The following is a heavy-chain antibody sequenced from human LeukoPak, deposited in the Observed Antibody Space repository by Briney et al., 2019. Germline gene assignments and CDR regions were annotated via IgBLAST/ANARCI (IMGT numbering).Heavy chain of an antibody. CDR1: GFIFSNHG. D-gene: IGHD7-27*01. V-gene: IGHV3-23*01. Sequence: GGSLRLSCAASGFIFSNHGMNWVRQAPGKGLEWLSGISPRGGGTYYADSVQGRFTISRDDSKNTLSLQMNSLRVEDTAVYYCARDLAWGAFDYWGQGTLVTVSS. CDR3: ARDLAWGAFDY. J-gene: IGHJ4*02. CDR2: ISPRGGGT.